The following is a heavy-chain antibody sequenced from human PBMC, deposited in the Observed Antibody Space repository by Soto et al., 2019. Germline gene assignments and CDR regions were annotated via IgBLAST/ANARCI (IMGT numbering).Heavy chain of an antibody. Sequence: PGGSLRLSCGASGFRFSDQYMTWIRQAPGKGLEWVSKISGGGTITYYADSVKGRFTVSRDNAKNSLYLQLNSLRAEDTAVYYCASGPYYYASWFWDRGTLGTVSS. CDR2: ISGGGTIT. D-gene: IGHD3-10*01. V-gene: IGHV3-11*01. CDR1: GFRFSDQY. J-gene: IGHJ4*02. CDR3: ASGPYYYASWF.